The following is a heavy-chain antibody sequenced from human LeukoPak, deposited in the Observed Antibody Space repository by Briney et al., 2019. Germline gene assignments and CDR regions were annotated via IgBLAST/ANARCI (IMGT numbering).Heavy chain of an antibody. D-gene: IGHD3-22*01. V-gene: IGHV3-48*03. Sequence: GGSLRLSCAASGFTFSSYEMNWVRQAPGKWLEWVSYISSSGSTIYYADSVKGRFTISRDNAKNSLYLQMNSLRAEDTAVYYCARDGPPIYYDSSGYSFDYWGPGTLVTVSS. CDR2: ISSSGSTI. CDR3: ARDGPPIYYDSSGYSFDY. CDR1: GFTFSSYE. J-gene: IGHJ4*02.